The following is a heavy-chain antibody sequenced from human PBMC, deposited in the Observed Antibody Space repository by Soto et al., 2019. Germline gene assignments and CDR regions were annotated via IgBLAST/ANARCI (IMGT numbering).Heavy chain of an antibody. CDR1: GFTFSSYW. CDR3: ARDRGFGELSYDFWSGYSI. V-gene: IGHV3-7*03. CDR2: IKQDGSEK. D-gene: IGHD3-3*01. Sequence: EVQLVESGGGLVQPGGSLRLSCAASGFTFSSYWMNWVRQAPGKGLEWVANIKQDGSEKYYVDSVKGRFTISRDNAKNSLYLQMSSLRAEDTAVYYCARDRGFGELSYDFWSGYSIWGQGTLVTVSS. J-gene: IGHJ4*02.